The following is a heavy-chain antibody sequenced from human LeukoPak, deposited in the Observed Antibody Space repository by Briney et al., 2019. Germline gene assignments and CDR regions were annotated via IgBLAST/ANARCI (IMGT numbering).Heavy chain of an antibody. CDR2: IYYSGSS. J-gene: IGHJ6*02. CDR1: GGSISSHY. D-gene: IGHD2/OR15-2a*01. V-gene: IGHV4-59*11. Sequence: SETLSLTCTVSGGSISSHYWSWSRQPPGKGLEWIGYIYYSGSSNYNPSLKSRVTLSVDTSRTQFSLKLSSVTAADTAVYYCARAHSIASYYYGVDVWGQGTTVTVSS. CDR3: ARAHSIASYYYGVDV.